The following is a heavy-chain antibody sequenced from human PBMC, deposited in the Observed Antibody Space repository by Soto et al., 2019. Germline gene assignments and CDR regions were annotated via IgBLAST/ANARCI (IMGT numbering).Heavy chain of an antibody. CDR3: AEFSATSVYGNSSAPDY. CDR2: FSVGGSIT. D-gene: IGHD6-6*01. V-gene: IGHV3-23*01. CDR1: GFSFSKSA. J-gene: IGHJ4*02. Sequence: PGGSLRLSCAAFGFSFSKSAMTWVRRAPGKGLEWVSAFSVGGSITFSADSLKGRFTTSRDNSRTTLYRQRTSLRAEDAAVYYCAEFSATSVYGNSSAPDYWGQGTLVTVSS.